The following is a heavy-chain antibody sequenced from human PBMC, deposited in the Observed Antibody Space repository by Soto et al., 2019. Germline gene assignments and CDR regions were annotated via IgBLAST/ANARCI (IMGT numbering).Heavy chain of an antibody. D-gene: IGHD2-15*01. CDR1: GGSISSYY. J-gene: IGHJ4*02. V-gene: IGHV4-59*01. Sequence: SETLSLTCTVSGGSISSYYWSWIRQPPGKGLEWIGYIYYSGSTNYNPSLKSRVTISVDTSKNQFSLKLSSVTAADTAVYYCARALGHCSGGSCHFDYWGQGTLVTVSS. CDR3: ARALGHCSGGSCHFDY. CDR2: IYYSGST.